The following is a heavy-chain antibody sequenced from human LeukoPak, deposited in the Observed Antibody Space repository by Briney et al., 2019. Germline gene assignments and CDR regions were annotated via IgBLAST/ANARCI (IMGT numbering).Heavy chain of an antibody. CDR1: GFTFSDYY. V-gene: IGHV3-11*01. CDR3: TKAPTVSCSGAFCYPFDS. Sequence: PGGSLGLSCAASGFTFSDYYMSWIRQAPGKGLEWVSYISSSGSTIYYADSVKGRFTISRDNSKNTLFLQMNSLRAEDTAIYYCTKAPTVSCSGAFCYPFDSWGQGTLVTVSS. J-gene: IGHJ4*02. D-gene: IGHD2-15*01. CDR2: ISSSGSTI.